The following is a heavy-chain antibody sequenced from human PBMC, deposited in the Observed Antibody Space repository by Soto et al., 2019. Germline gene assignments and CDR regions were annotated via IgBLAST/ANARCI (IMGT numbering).Heavy chain of an antibody. J-gene: IGHJ4*02. D-gene: IGHD3-10*01. CDR3: AKRGVDTFGLSY. CDR1: GFTFSSFW. CDR2: INTDGSST. V-gene: IGHV3-74*01. Sequence: EVQLVESGGGLVQPGGSLRRSCAVSGFTFSSFWMHWVRQAPGEGLVWVSRINTDGSSTSYADSVKGRFTISRDNAKNILYLQMNSLRVEDTAMYYCAKRGVDTFGLSYWGQGTLVTVSS.